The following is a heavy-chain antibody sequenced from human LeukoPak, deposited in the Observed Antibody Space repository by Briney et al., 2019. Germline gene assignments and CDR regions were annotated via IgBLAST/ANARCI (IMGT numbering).Heavy chain of an antibody. J-gene: IGHJ1*01. Sequence: GGSLSLSCAASGFTFSKFWMSWVRQAPGKGPEWVANINLDGSERNYADSVKGRLTISRDNAKNSVYLQMNSLRAEDTAMYYCATDITSNYQAWGQGTLVTVSS. V-gene: IGHV3-7*05. CDR3: ATDITSNYQA. D-gene: IGHD4-11*01. CDR2: INLDGSER. CDR1: GFTFSKFW.